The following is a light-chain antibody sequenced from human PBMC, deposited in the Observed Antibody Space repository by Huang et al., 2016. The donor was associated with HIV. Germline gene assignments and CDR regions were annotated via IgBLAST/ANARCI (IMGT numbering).Light chain of an antibody. CDR2: DAS. J-gene: IGKJ1*01. CDR3: QQRSNWPRT. V-gene: IGKV3-11*01. CDR1: QSVSSY. Sequence: EIVLTQSPATLSLSPGERATLSCRASQSVSSYLAWYQQKPGQAPRLLIYDASNRATGSPARFSGSGSGTDFTLIISSLEPEDFAVYHCQQRSNWPRTFGQGTKVEIK.